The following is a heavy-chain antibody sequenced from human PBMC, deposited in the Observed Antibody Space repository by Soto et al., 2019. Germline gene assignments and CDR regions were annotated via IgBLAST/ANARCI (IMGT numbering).Heavy chain of an antibody. Sequence: SETLSLTCTVSGGSISSYYWSWIRQPAGKGLGWIGRIYTSGSTNYNPSLKSRVTMSVDTSKNQFSLKLSSVTAADTAVYYCARERYSSSWYQNWFDPWGQGTLVTVSS. J-gene: IGHJ5*02. V-gene: IGHV4-4*07. CDR1: GGSISSYY. CDR2: IYTSGST. CDR3: ARERYSSSWYQNWFDP. D-gene: IGHD6-13*01.